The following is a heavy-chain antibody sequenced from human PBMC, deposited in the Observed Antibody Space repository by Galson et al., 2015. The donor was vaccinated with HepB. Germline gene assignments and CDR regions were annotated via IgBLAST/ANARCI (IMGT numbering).Heavy chain of an antibody. J-gene: IGHJ6*02. CDR3: TRAPRGSSWGSGV. V-gene: IGHV3-49*03. D-gene: IGHD1-26*01. Sequence: SLRLSCAASGFTFGDYAMSWFRQAPGKGLEWVGFIRSKAYGGTTEYAASVKGRFTISRDDSKSIAYLQMNSLKTEDTAVYYCTRAPRGSSWGSGVWGQGTTVTASS. CDR2: IRSKAYGGTT. CDR1: GFTFGDYA.